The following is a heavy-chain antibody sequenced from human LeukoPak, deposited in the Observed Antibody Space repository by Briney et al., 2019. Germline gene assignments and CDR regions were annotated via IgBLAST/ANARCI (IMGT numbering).Heavy chain of an antibody. CDR2: INPNSGGT. CDR1: GYTFTGYY. Sequence: ASVKVSCKASGYTFTGYYMHWVRQAPGQGLEWMGWINPNSGGTNYAQKFQGRVTMTRDTSISTAYMELSRLRSDDTAVYYCARDILRQQLVTEGGGIYHFDYWGQGTLVTVSS. V-gene: IGHV1-2*02. D-gene: IGHD6-13*01. CDR3: ARDILRQQLVTEGGGIYHFDY. J-gene: IGHJ4*02.